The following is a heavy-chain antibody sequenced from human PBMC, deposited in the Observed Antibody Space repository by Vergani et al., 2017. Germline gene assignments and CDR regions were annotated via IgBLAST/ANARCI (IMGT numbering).Heavy chain of an antibody. D-gene: IGHD4-17*01. Sequence: EVQLVESGGGLVKPGGSLRLSCAASGFTFSSYSMNWVRQAPGKGLEWVSSISSSSSYIYYADSVKGRFTISRDNAKNSLYLQMNSLRAEDTAVYYCARVLRGDYVDYYYGMDVWGQGTTVTVSS. J-gene: IGHJ6*02. CDR2: ISSSSSYI. V-gene: IGHV3-21*01. CDR3: ARVLRGDYVDYYYGMDV. CDR1: GFTFSSYS.